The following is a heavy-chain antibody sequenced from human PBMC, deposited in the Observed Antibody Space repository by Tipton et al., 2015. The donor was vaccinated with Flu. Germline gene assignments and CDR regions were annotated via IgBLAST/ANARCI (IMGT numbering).Heavy chain of an antibody. J-gene: IGHJ4*02. V-gene: IGHV4-59*01. CDR3: GRGRAVDY. CDR2: IYYSGST. Sequence: TLSLTCTVSGGSINSYYWTWIRQPPGKALEWIGYIYYSGSTNYNPSLKSRVTISEDTSKNQFSLSLRSVTAADTAVYYCGRGRAVDYWGQGTLVTVSS. CDR1: GGSINSYY.